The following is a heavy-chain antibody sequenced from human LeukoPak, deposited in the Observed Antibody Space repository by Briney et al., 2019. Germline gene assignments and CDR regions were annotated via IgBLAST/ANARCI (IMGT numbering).Heavy chain of an antibody. V-gene: IGHV4-59*11. J-gene: IGHJ3*02. CDR2: ISYIGST. Sequence: SGTLSLTCAVSADSFSSHYWTWIQQSPGKGLEWIGYISYIGSTNYNPSLKSRVTISIDTSKNQFFLKLRSVTAADTAVYYCARDLVTVTKGFDIWGQGTMVSVSS. CDR1: ADSFSSHY. D-gene: IGHD4-17*01. CDR3: ARDLVTVTKGFDI.